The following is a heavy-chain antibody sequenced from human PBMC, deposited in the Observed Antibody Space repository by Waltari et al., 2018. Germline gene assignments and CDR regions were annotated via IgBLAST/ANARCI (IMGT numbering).Heavy chain of an antibody. V-gene: IGHV1-24*01. Sequence: QVQLVQSGAEVKKPGASVKVSCKVSGYTLTELSMHWVRQAPGKGLEWMGVFETEEGETIDSQKFQGRGTMTEDTSTDTAYMELSSLRSEDTAVYYCATDHGLRFRGQTPRYGMDVWGQGTTVTVSS. J-gene: IGHJ6*02. CDR3: ATDHGLRFRGQTPRYGMDV. CDR1: GYTLTELS. D-gene: IGHD3-10*01. CDR2: FETEEGET.